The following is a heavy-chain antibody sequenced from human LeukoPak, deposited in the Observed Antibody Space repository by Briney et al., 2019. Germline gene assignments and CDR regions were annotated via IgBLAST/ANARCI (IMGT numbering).Heavy chain of an antibody. J-gene: IGHJ5*02. V-gene: IGHV1-18*01. CDR2: TSAYNGNT. D-gene: IGHD3-22*01. CDR3: ARDRIIALSYDSSYLTEFDP. CDR1: GYTFTSYG. Sequence: ASVKVSCKASGYTFTSYGIRWVRQAPGQGLEWMGWTSAYNGNTNYAQKLQGRVTMTTDTSTSTAYMELRSLRSDDTAVYYCARDRIIALSYDSSYLTEFDPWGQGTLVTVSS.